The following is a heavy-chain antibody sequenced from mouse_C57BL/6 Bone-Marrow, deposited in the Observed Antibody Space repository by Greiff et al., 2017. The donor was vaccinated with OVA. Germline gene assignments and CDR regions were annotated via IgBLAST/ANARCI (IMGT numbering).Heavy chain of an antibody. D-gene: IGHD2-2*01. CDR2: ISSGSSTI. Sequence: EVMLVESGGGLVKPGGSLKLSCAASGFTFSDYGMHWVRQAPEKGLEWVAYISSGSSTIYYADTVKGRFTISRDNAKNTLFLQMTSLRSEDTAMYYCAIWLRRAWFAYWGQGTLVTVSA. J-gene: IGHJ3*01. CDR3: AIWLRRAWFAY. CDR1: GFTFSDYG. V-gene: IGHV5-17*01.